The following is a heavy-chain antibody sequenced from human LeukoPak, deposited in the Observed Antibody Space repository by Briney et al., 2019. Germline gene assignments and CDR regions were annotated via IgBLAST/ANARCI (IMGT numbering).Heavy chain of an antibody. Sequence: ASVKVSCKASGYTFTGYYMHWVRQAPGQGLEWMGWINPNSGGTNYAQKFEGRVAMTRDTSISTAYMELRSLRSDDTAVYYCARVAAMVTKNYYFDYWGQGTLVTVSS. CDR2: INPNSGGT. CDR3: ARVAAMVTKNYYFDY. CDR1: GYTFTGYY. V-gene: IGHV1-2*02. D-gene: IGHD5-18*01. J-gene: IGHJ4*02.